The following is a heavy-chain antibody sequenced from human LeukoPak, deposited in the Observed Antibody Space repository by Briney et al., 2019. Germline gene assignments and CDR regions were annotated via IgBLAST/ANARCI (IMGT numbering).Heavy chain of an antibody. V-gene: IGHV4-34*01. CDR3: ARLIIVPPYYYDSSGYYNWFDP. D-gene: IGHD3-22*01. J-gene: IGHJ5*02. CDR1: GGSFSGYY. CDR2: INHSGST. Sequence: NPSETLSLTCAVYGGSFSGYYWSWIRQPPGKGPEWIGEINHSGSTNYNPSLKSRVTISVDTSKNQFSLKLSSVTAADTAVYYCARLIIVPPYYYDSSGYYNWFDPWGQGTLVTVSS.